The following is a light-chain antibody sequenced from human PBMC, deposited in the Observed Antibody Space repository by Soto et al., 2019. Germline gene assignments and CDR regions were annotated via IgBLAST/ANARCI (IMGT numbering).Light chain of an antibody. Sequence: IVMTQSPATLSVSPGDRAPLSCSASQSVSSNLAWYPQKPGPAPRLLIYAASTRATGLPARFSGRGSGTEFTLPIRSLQSEDFAVYYCPQDNRGPITFGGGTKLDIK. J-gene: IGKJ4*01. CDR2: AAS. CDR3: PQDNRGPIT. CDR1: QSVSSN. V-gene: IGKV3-15*01.